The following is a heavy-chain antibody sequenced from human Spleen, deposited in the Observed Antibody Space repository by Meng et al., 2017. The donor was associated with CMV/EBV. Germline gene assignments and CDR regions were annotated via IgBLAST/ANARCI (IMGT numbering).Heavy chain of an antibody. V-gene: IGHV4-31*02. CDR2: RYYREST. D-gene: IGHD2-21*01. CDR1: ISIAFKV. Sequence: ISIAFKVCRWISQDPDKGMEWMGERYYRESTDSIESIKSRVTISLDTSQIPFSLELSSVTSADTAVSYCARSPTLSFFVVVTTTRFDYWGQGTLVTVSS. J-gene: IGHJ4*02. CDR3: ARSPTLSFFVVVTTTRFDY.